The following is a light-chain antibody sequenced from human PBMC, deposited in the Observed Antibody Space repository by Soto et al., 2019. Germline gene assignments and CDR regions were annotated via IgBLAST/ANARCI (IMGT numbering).Light chain of an antibody. CDR1: QSVRSS. Sequence: EIVLTQSPDTLSLSPGERATLSCRASQSVRSSLAWYQQKPGQAPRLLIYDASNRATGIPARFSGSGSGTDFTLTISSLEPEDFAVYYVQQRSNWPPEVTFGPGTKVDIK. CDR2: DAS. J-gene: IGKJ3*01. V-gene: IGKV3-11*01. CDR3: QQRSNWPPEVT.